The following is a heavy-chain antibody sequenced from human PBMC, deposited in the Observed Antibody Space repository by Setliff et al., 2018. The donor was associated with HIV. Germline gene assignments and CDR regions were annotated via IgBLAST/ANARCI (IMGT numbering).Heavy chain of an antibody. V-gene: IGHV3-30*01. D-gene: IGHD3-10*01. CDR3: ARDQGYYGSGSPRYYYYMDV. CDR2: ISYDGSNK. CDR1: GFTFSSYA. J-gene: IGHJ6*03. Sequence: GESLKISCAASGFTFSSYAMHWVRQAPGKGLEWVAVISYDGSNKYYADSVKGRFTISRDNSKNTLYLQMNSLRAEDTAVYYCARDQGYYGSGSPRYYYYMDVWGKGTTVTVSS.